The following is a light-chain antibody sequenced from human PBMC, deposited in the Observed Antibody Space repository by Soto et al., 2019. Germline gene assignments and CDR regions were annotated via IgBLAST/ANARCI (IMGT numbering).Light chain of an antibody. Sequence: QSVLTQPASVSGSPGQSIAISCTGTSSDVGGYNFVSWYQQHPGKAPKLMIYNVTKRPSGVPDRFSGSRSGNTASLTISWLQAEDDADYYCCSYAGTYTFYVFGTG. J-gene: IGLJ1*01. CDR3: CSYAGTYTFYV. V-gene: IGLV2-11*01. CDR2: NVT. CDR1: SSDVGGYNF.